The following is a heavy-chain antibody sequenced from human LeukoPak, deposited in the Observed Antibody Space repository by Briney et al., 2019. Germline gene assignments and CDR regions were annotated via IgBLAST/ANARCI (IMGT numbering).Heavy chain of an antibody. Sequence: PSGTLSLTCAVSGGXISTNNCWGWVRQPPGKGLEWIGEIYHNGNTNYNPSLKSRLTISVDKSKNQFSLNLSSVTAADTAVYYCARGPSVAAHLDYWGQGTLVTVTS. D-gene: IGHD5-12*01. V-gene: IGHV4-4*02. J-gene: IGHJ4*02. CDR1: GGXISTNNC. CDR2: IYHNGNT. CDR3: ARGPSVAAHLDY.